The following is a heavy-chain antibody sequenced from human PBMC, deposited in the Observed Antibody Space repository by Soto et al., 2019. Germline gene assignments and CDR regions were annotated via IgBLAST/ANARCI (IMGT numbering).Heavy chain of an antibody. D-gene: IGHD2-15*01. J-gene: IGHJ5*02. Sequence: SETLSVTCTVSGGSISSSSYYWGWIRQPPGKGLEWIGSIYYSGSTYYNPSLKSRVTISVDTSKNQFSLKLSSVTAADTAVYYCARSLPCSGGSCYNKNWFDPWGQGTLVTVSS. V-gene: IGHV4-39*01. CDR2: IYYSGST. CDR1: GGSISSSSYY. CDR3: ARSLPCSGGSCYNKNWFDP.